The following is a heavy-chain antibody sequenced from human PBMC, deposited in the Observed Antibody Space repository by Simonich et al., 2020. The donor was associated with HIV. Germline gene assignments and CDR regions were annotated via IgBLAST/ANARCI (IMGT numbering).Heavy chain of an antibody. CDR3: ARGGSSWPLDY. V-gene: IGHV1-2*06. Sequence: QEQLVQSGAEVKKPGASVKVSCEASGYTFTGYYIPGVRQAPGQGLEWMGRINPKSGGTNYAQKFQGRVTMTRDTSISTAYRELSRLRSDDTAVYYCARGGSSWPLDYWGQGTLVTVSS. D-gene: IGHD6-13*01. CDR1: GYTFTGYY. CDR2: INPKSGGT. J-gene: IGHJ4*02.